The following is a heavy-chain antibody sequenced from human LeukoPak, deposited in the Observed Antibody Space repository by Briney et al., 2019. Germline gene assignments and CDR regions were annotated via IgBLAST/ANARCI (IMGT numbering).Heavy chain of an antibody. CDR1: GYTLTELS. D-gene: IGHD4-11*01. J-gene: IGHJ6*02. CDR2: FDPEDGET. CDR3: ATDSLSMTTVKGVYYYGMDV. Sequence: ASVKVSCKVSGYTLTELSMHWARQAPGKGLEWMGGFDPEDGETIYAQKFQGRVTMTEDTSTDTAYMELSSLRSEDTAVYYCATDSLSMTTVKGVYYYGMDVWGQGTTVTVSS. V-gene: IGHV1-24*01.